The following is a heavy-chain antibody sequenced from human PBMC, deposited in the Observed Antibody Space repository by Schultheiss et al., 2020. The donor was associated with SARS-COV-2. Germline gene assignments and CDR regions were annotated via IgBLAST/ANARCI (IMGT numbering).Heavy chain of an antibody. Sequence: SETLSLTCAVYGGSFSGYYWSWIRQPPGKGLEWIGEINHSGSTRNNPSLKSRVTISIDTSKNQFSLKLTSVTAADTAVYYCARLSLYDMDVWGQGTTVTVSS. CDR3: ARLSLYDMDV. CDR1: GGSFSGYY. D-gene: IGHD3-22*01. J-gene: IGHJ6*02. V-gene: IGHV4-34*01. CDR2: INHSGST.